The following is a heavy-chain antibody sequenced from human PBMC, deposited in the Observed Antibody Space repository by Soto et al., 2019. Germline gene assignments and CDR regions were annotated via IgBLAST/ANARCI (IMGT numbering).Heavy chain of an antibody. J-gene: IGHJ5*02. D-gene: IGHD4-17*01. CDR3: ARAYGAHPARFDP. CDR2: IYPGGST. V-gene: IGHV3-53*01. CDR1: GFTVSSDY. Sequence: EVQLVESGGGLIQPGGSLRLSCAASGFTVSSDYMSWVRQAPGKGLEWVSVIYPGGSTYYADSVKGRFTFSRDNSKNTLYLQMNGLIAEDTAVYYCARAYGAHPARFDPWGEGTLVTVSS.